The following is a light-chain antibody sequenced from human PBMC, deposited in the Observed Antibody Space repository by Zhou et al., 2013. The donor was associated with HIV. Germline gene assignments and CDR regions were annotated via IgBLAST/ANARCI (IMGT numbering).Light chain of an antibody. J-gene: IGKJ4*01. CDR1: QDISNY. CDR2: DAS. CDR3: QHHNNLDALT. Sequence: DIQLTQFPSSLSASVGDRVTMTCQASQDISNYLHWYQQKAGKAPKLLISDASTLETGVPSNFSGSGSGTDFTFTISSLQPEDVATYYCQHHNNLDALTFGGGTKVEV. V-gene: IGKV1-33*01.